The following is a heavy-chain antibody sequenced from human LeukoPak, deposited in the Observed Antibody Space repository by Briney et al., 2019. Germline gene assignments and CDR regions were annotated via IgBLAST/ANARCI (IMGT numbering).Heavy chain of an antibody. J-gene: IGHJ6*02. CDR3: ARVYYDYLLYKGGYYWYHFGMDV. CDR2: IYYSGST. V-gene: IGHV4-39*07. Sequence: SETLSLTCTVSGGSISSTSYYWGWIRQPPGKGLEWIASIYYSGSTYDNPSLKSRVTVSVDTSKNQFSLKLNSVTAADTAAYYCARVYYDYLLYKGGYYWYHFGMDVWGQGTTVTVSS. CDR1: GGSISSTSYY. D-gene: IGHD3-9*01.